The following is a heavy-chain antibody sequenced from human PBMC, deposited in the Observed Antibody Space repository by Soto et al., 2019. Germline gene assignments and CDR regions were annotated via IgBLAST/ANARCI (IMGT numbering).Heavy chain of an antibody. CDR2: VYYTGST. V-gene: IGHV4-59*01. D-gene: IGHD3-3*01. CDR1: GGSISGSY. J-gene: IGHJ4*02. CDR3: ARSVAVPRAPIDY. Sequence: SETLSLTCSVSGGSISGSYWSWIRQSPGKGLEWLGYVYYTGSTNYSPSLRSRVSISVDTSKNEFSLRLSSVTAADTAVYFCARSVAVPRAPIDYWGQGIPVTVSS.